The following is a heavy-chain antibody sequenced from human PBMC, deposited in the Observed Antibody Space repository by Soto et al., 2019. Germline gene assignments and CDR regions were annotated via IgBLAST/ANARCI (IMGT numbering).Heavy chain of an antibody. Sequence: ASVKVSCKASGYTFTSYYMHWVRQAPGQGLEWMGIINPSGGSTSYAQKFQGGVTMTRDTSTSTVYMELSSLRSEDTAVYYCARGAATVVTPDNAFDIWGQGTMVTVSS. CDR3: ARGAATVVTPDNAFDI. CDR2: INPSGGST. D-gene: IGHD2-15*01. J-gene: IGHJ3*02. V-gene: IGHV1-46*01. CDR1: GYTFTSYY.